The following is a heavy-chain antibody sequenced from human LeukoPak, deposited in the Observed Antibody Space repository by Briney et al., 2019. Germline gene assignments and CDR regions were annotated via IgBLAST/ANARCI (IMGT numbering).Heavy chain of an antibody. V-gene: IGHV4-59*01. Sequence: SETLSLTRTVSGGSISSYYWSWIRQPPGKGLEWIGYIYYSGSTNYNPSLKSRVTISVDTSKNQFSLKLSSVTAADTAVYYCARSRTAASYFDYWGQGTLVTVSS. CDR1: GGSISSYY. CDR3: ARSRTAASYFDY. D-gene: IGHD2-2*01. J-gene: IGHJ4*02. CDR2: IYYSGST.